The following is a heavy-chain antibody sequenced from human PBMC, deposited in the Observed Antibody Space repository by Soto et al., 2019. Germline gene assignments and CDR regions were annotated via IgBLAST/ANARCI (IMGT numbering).Heavy chain of an antibody. Sequence: SETLSLTCTVSGGSITTGGYYWSWIRQLPGKGLEWIGHRYYSECTYYNPSLKSRVSISLDTSKNQFSLKLSFVTAADTAMYYCARTKCSGGSCYSWSLDYWGQGTPLTVSS. CDR2: RYYSECT. CDR3: ARTKCSGGSCYSWSLDY. D-gene: IGHD2-15*01. V-gene: IGHV4-31*03. CDR1: GGSITTGGYY. J-gene: IGHJ4*02.